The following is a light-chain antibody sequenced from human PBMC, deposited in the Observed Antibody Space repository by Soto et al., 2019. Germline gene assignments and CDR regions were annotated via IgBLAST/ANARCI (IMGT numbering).Light chain of an antibody. Sequence: EIQMTQTKSSLSSSVGDRVTSTCQASQDISNYLNWYQQKPGKAPKLLIYDASNLETGVPSRFSGSGSGTDFTFTIIILQPEDITPYCSPLSAFLPNTFGQGTILEIK. J-gene: IGKJ2*01. CDR2: DAS. CDR1: QDISNY. CDR3: PLSAFLPNT. V-gene: IGKV1-33*01.